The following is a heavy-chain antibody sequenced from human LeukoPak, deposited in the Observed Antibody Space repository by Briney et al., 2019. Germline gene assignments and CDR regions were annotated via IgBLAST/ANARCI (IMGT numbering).Heavy chain of an antibody. V-gene: IGHV7-4-1*02. Sequence: ASVKVSCKASGYTFTSYAMNWVRQAPGQGLEWMGWINTNTGNPTYAQGFTGRFVFSLDTSVSTAYLQISSLKAEDTAVYYCARDHGDYYGSGRAPRLNYYYGMDVWGQGTTVTVSS. J-gene: IGHJ6*02. CDR3: ARDHGDYYGSGRAPRLNYYYGMDV. CDR2: INTNTGNP. CDR1: GYTFTSYA. D-gene: IGHD3-10*01.